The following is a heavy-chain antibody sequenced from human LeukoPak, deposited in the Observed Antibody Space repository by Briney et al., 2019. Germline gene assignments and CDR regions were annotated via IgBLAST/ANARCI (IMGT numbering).Heavy chain of an antibody. CDR2: IYPGDSDT. D-gene: IGHD4-17*01. CDR3: ARPEEHGDYVHDAFDI. J-gene: IGHJ3*02. Sequence: GGSLILSCKGSGYRFTSYWIGWVRQMPGKGLEWMGIIYPGDSDTRYSPSFQGQVTISADKSISTAYLQWSSLKASDTAMYYCARPEEHGDYVHDAFDIWGQGTMVTVSS. CDR1: GYRFTSYW. V-gene: IGHV5-51*01.